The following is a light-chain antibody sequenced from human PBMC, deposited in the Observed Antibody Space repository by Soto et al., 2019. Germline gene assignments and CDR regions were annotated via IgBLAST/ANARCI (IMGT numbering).Light chain of an antibody. J-gene: IGKJ1*01. CDR1: QSVSIL. Sequence: EIVMTQSPATLSVSPGERATLSCRASQSVSILLAWYQQKPGQAPRLLIYGASNGATGIPDRFSGSGSGTDFTLTISRLEPEDFAVYYCQQYGSSGTFGQGTKVDIK. CDR3: QQYGSSGT. V-gene: IGKV3-20*01. CDR2: GAS.